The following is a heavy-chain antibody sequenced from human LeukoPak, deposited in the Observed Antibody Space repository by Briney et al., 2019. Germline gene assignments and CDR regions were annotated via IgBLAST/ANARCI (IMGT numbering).Heavy chain of an antibody. CDR3: AKAPEGSSGYYYVGAFDI. CDR1: GFTVSSNY. Sequence: GGSLRLSCAASGFTVSSNYMSWVRQAPGKGLEWVAFIRYDGSNKYYADSVKGRFTISRDNSKNTLYLQMNSLRAEDTAVYYCAKAPEGSSGYYYVGAFDIWGQGTMVTVSS. J-gene: IGHJ3*02. V-gene: IGHV3-30*02. CDR2: IRYDGSNK. D-gene: IGHD3-22*01.